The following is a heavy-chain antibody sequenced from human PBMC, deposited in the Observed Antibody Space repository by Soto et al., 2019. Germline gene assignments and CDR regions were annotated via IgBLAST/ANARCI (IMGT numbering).Heavy chain of an antibody. D-gene: IGHD5-18*01. CDR2: INSKSGGT. CDR1: GYAFTDYY. J-gene: IGHJ6*02. Sequence: QVQLVQSGAEVKKPGASVKVSCKASGYAFTDYYMHWVRQAPGQGLEWMGWINSKSGGTNLAQRFQGRVTMTRDTSSRTTHLEGSRLRSNDTAIFFCARSDTDMAPPYYGMDVWGQGTTFTVSS. V-gene: IGHV1-2*02. CDR3: ARSDTDMAPPYYGMDV.